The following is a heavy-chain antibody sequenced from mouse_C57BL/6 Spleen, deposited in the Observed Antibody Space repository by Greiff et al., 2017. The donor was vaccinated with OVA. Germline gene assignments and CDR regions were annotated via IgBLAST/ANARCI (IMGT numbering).Heavy chain of an antibody. CDR1: GYTFTSYT. CDR3: ARLSPFYYGSSYDAMDY. D-gene: IGHD1-1*01. Sequence: QVQLQQSGAELARPGASVKMSCKASGYTFTSYTMHWVKQRPGQGLEWIGYINPSSGYTKYNQKFKDKATLTADKSSSTAYMQLSSLTSEDSAVYYCARLSPFYYGSSYDAMDYWGQGTSVTVSS. CDR2: INPSSGYT. V-gene: IGHV1-4*01. J-gene: IGHJ4*01.